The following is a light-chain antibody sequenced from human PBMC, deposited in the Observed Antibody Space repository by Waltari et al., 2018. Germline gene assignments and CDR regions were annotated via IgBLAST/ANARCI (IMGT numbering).Light chain of an antibody. CDR3: QVWDHDSDRGV. V-gene: IGLV3-21*02. J-gene: IGLJ3*02. CDR2: DDT. Sequence: YVLHQPPSVPLAPGQTAMLPCGGRRLSFKHVHWYQRKPGLAPVRVVYDDTDRPSVIPERFSGSKSGNTATLTISRVEVGDEGDYYCQVWDHDSDRGVFGGGTNLTVL. CDR1: RLSFKH.